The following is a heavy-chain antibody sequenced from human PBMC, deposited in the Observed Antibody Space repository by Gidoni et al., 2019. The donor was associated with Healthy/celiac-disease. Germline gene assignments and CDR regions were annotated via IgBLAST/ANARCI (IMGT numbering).Heavy chain of an antibody. J-gene: IGHJ5*02. CDR1: VDSVSSNSAA. V-gene: IGHV6-1*01. Sequence: QVQLQQSGPGLVKPSQTLSLTCAISVDSVSSNSAAWNWIRQSPSRGLEWLGRTYYRSKWYNDYAVSVKSRITINPDTSKNQFSLQLNSVTPEDTAVYYCARERYSSGWYVFLGFDPWGQGTLVTVSS. CDR2: TYYRSKWYN. CDR3: ARERYSSGWYVFLGFDP. D-gene: IGHD6-19*01.